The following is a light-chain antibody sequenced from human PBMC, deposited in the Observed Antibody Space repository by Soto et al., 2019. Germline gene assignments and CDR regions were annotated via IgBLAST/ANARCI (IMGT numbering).Light chain of an antibody. CDR2: GAS. CDR3: QQFGSSPLFT. Sequence: EIVLTQSPGTLSLCPGERATLSCRASQSVSSSYLAWYQQKPGQAPSLLIYGASSRATGIPDRFSGSGSGTDFTLTISRLEPEDFAVYYCQQFGSSPLFTCGPGTKVDVK. CDR1: QSVSSSY. J-gene: IGKJ3*01. V-gene: IGKV3-20*01.